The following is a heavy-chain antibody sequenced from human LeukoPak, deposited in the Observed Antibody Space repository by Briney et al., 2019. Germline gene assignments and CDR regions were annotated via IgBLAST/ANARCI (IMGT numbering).Heavy chain of an antibody. CDR3: ANRAEFSGYYDSSGYYAPFDY. J-gene: IGHJ4*02. D-gene: IGHD3-22*01. CDR2: IYYSGST. CDR1: GGSISSYY. Sequence: PSETLSLTCTVSGGSISSYYWSWIRQPPGKGLEWIGYIYYSGSTNYNPSLKSRVTISVDTSKNQFSLELSSVTAADTAVYYCANRAEFSGYYDSSGYYAPFDYWGQGTLVTVSS. V-gene: IGHV4-59*01.